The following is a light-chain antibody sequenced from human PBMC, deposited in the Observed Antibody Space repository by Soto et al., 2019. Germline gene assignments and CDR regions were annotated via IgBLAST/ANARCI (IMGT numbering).Light chain of an antibody. V-gene: IGKV3-20*01. CDR2: GAS. CDR3: QQYGSSPWT. CDR1: QNVNNNY. J-gene: IGKJ1*01. Sequence: EVVLTQSPGTLSLSPGERATLSCRASQNVNNNYLAWYQQKPGQAPRLLIYGASSRATGIPDRFSGSGSGTDFTLTIRRLEPEDSAVFYCQQYGSSPWTFGQGTKVEIK.